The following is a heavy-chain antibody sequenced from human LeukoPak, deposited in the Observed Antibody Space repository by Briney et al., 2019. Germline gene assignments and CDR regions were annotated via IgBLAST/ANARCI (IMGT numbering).Heavy chain of an antibody. V-gene: IGHV3-23*01. J-gene: IGHJ4*02. CDR1: GFTFSSYA. CDR2: ISGSGGST. Sequence: GGSLRLSCAASGFTFSSYAMSWVRQAPGKGLEWVSAISGSGGSTYYADSVKGRFTISGDNSKNTLYLQMNSLRAEDTAVYYCAKPPSGVYYYDSSGYYPFDYWGQGTLVTVSS. D-gene: IGHD3-22*01. CDR3: AKPPSGVYYYDSSGYYPFDY.